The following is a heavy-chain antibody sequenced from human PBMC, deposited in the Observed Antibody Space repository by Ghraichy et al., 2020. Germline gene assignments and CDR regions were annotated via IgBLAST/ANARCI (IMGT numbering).Heavy chain of an antibody. J-gene: IGHJ4*02. CDR2: IYSSGTT. Sequence: SETLSLTCTVSGGSINDYYWSWLRQPPGKGLEYIGHIYSSGTTSYNPSLKSRVTMSVDTSKNEISLRLTSVTAADRAMDFCARHIQRLGVVPASYDYWGPGTLVTVSS. D-gene: IGHD2-2*01. CDR1: GGSINDYY. V-gene: IGHV4-59*08. CDR3: ARHIQRLGVVPASYDY.